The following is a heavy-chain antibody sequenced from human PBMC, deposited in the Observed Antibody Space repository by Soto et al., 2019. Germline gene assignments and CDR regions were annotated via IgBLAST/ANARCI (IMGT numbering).Heavy chain of an antibody. J-gene: IGHJ4*02. CDR3: ARVRRITIFGVVTEFDY. CDR1: GGTFSSYA. V-gene: IGHV1-69*01. D-gene: IGHD3-3*01. Sequence: QVHLVQSGAEVKKPGSSVKVSCKASGGTFSSYAISWVRQAPGQGLEWMGGIIPIFGTANYAQKFQGRVTITADESTSTAYMELSSLRSEDTAVYYCARVRRITIFGVVTEFDYWGQGTLVTVSS. CDR2: IIPIFGTA.